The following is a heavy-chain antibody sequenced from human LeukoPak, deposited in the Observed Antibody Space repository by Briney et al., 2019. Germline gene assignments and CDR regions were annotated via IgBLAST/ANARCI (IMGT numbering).Heavy chain of an antibody. CDR1: GGSISSYY. Sequence: SETLSLTCTVSGGSISSYYWSWIRQPPGKGLEWVGYIYYSGSTNYNPSLKSRVTISVDTSKNQFSLKLSSVTAVDTAVYYCARGGTTRNAFHIWGQGTMVTVSS. CDR2: IYYSGST. J-gene: IGHJ3*02. CDR3: ARGGTTRNAFHI. V-gene: IGHV4-59*01. D-gene: IGHD4-17*01.